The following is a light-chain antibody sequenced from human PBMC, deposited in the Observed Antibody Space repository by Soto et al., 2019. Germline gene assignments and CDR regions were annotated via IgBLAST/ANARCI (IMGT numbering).Light chain of an antibody. Sequence: EIVLTQSPGTLSLSPVERATLSCRSSQSVSSSYLAWYQQKPGQAPRLLIYGASSRATGIPDRFSGSGSGTDFTLTISRLEPEDFAVYYCQQYNNWPRWTFGQGTKVDIK. CDR3: QQYNNWPRWT. CDR2: GAS. V-gene: IGKV3-20*01. CDR1: QSVSSSY. J-gene: IGKJ1*01.